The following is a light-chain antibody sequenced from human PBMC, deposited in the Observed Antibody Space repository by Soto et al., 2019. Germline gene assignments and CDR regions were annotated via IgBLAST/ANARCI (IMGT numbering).Light chain of an antibody. CDR2: EVF. Sequence: QSALTQPPSASGSPGQSVTISCTGTSSDVGGYNYVSWYQQHPGKAPKVLISEVFRRPSGVPDRFSGSKSGNTASLTVSGLQAEDEADYYCSSYAGSTYVFGTGTKLTVL. J-gene: IGLJ1*01. CDR1: SSDVGGYNY. CDR3: SSYAGSTYV. V-gene: IGLV2-8*01.